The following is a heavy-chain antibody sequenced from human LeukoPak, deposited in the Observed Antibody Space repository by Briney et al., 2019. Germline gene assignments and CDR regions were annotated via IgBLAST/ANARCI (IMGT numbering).Heavy chain of an antibody. CDR1: GFTFSSYS. CDR2: ISSSSSTI. J-gene: IGHJ6*03. V-gene: IGHV3-48*01. CDR3: ARRAVDNSYYYYMDV. Sequence: GGSLRLSCAASGFTFSSYSMNWVRQAPGKGLEWVSYISSSSSTIYYADSVKGRFTISRDNAKNSLYLQMNSLRAEDTAVYYCARRAVDNSYYYYMDVWGKGTTVTVSS. D-gene: IGHD6-19*01.